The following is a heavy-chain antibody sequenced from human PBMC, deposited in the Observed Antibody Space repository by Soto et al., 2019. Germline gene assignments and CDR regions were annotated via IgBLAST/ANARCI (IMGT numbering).Heavy chain of an antibody. J-gene: IGHJ4*02. D-gene: IGHD3-22*01. CDR2: IFYDGSGH. CDR1: GFTLSDYN. V-gene: IGHV3-30*14. Sequence: QVQPVDSGGGVVQPGRSLRLSCKASGFTLSDYNMHWVRQAPGKGLEWLGVIFYDGSGHFYADSMEGRFTISRDASKNTLYLQMNSLRLEDTAVYFCGREQNSGYYRTADYWGQGTLVTVSS. CDR3: GREQNSGYYRTADY.